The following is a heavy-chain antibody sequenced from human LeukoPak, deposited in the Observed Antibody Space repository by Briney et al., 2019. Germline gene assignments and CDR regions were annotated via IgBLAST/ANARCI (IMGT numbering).Heavy chain of an antibody. CDR2: ISSNGGST. V-gene: IGHV3-64*01. Sequence: GGSLRLSCAASGFTFSIYGMHWVRQAPGKGLEYVSAISSNGGSTYYANSVKGRFTISRDNSKNTLYLQMGSLRAEDMAVYYCARDRDYGSGWIGFDYWGQGTLVTVSS. CDR1: GFTFSIYG. J-gene: IGHJ4*02. D-gene: IGHD6-19*01. CDR3: ARDRDYGSGWIGFDY.